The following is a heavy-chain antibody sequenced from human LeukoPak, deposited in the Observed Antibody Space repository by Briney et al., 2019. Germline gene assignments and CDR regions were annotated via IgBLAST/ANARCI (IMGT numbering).Heavy chain of an antibody. CDR3: ARVFGKYYYDSSGQGAFDI. CDR2: ISPSGDST. D-gene: IGHD3-22*01. Sequence: GGSLRLSCAASAFTFSSYGMNWVRQAPGKGLEWVSAISPSGDSTSYADSVQGRFTISSDNAKNSLYLPMNSLRDEDTAVYYCARVFGKYYYDSSGQGAFDIWGQGTMVTVSS. V-gene: IGHV3-21*01. CDR1: AFTFSSYG. J-gene: IGHJ3*02.